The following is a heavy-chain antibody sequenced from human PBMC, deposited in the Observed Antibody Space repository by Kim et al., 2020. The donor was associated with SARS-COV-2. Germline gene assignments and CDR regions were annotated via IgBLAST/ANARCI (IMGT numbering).Heavy chain of an antibody. D-gene: IGHD1-20*01. Sequence: GGSLRLSCVASGFTFGDYAMHWVRQAPGRGLEWVSGIIWNSDNSAYADSVKGRFTISRENAKNSLHLEMSSLRPEDTALYYCARYNTSLYGLDIWGQGTMVTVSS. CDR3: ARYNTSLYGLDI. CDR2: IIWNSDNS. V-gene: IGHV3-9*01. CDR1: GFTFGDYA. J-gene: IGHJ3*02.